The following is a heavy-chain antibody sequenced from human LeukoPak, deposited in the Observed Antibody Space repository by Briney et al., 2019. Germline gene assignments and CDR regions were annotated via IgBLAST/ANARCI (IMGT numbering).Heavy chain of an antibody. CDR2: FYYSGST. CDR3: ARVWFGELVFDPPGAFDI. Sequence: KPSETLSLTCTVSGDSVRSGSYYWSWIRQPRGRGLEWLGRFYYSGSTNYNPSLKSQVTITVDTSKKQYSLMLSSVAAADTAVYYCARVWFGELVFDPPGAFDIWRQGIMVTVSS. D-gene: IGHD3-10*01. V-gene: IGHV4-61*01. CDR1: GDSVRSGSYY. J-gene: IGHJ3*02.